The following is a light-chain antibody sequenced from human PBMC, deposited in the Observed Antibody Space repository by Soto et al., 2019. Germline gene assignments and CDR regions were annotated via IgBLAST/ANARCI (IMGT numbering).Light chain of an antibody. J-gene: IGKJ2*01. Sequence: EIVLTQSPGTLSLSPGERVTLSCRASQRVSSSYLAWYQQKPGQAPRLLIYGASSRATGIPDRFSGSGSGTDFTLTISRLEPEDFAVYFCQRYGNSPPFTFGQGTKVEI. CDR1: QRVSSSY. CDR3: QRYGNSPPFT. V-gene: IGKV3-20*01. CDR2: GAS.